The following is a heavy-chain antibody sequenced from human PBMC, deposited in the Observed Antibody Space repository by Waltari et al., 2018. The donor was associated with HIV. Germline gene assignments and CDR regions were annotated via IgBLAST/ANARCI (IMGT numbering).Heavy chain of an antibody. CDR3: ARDRIAVTGSYYYGMDV. J-gene: IGHJ6*02. CDR1: GYTFTGYY. V-gene: IGHV1-2*07. CDR2: INPKRDGT. D-gene: IGHD6-19*01. Sequence: QVQLVQSGAEVKKPGASVKVSCKASGYTFTGYYMHWVRQAPEQGLEWMGWINPKRDGTNYARKFQGRVTMTRDTSTITAYMELSRLRSDDTALYYCARDRIAVTGSYYYGMDVWGQGTTVTVSS.